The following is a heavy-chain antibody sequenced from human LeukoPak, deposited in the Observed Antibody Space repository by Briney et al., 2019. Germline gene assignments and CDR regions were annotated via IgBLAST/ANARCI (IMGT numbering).Heavy chain of an antibody. CDR3: ARLGKGSTLKGYYYYGMDV. CDR1: GFTFSSYW. V-gene: IGHV3-7*01. J-gene: IGHJ6*02. CDR2: IKQDGSEK. Sequence: GGSLRLSCAASGFTFSSYWMSWVRQAPGKGLEWVANIKQDGSEKYYVDSVKGRFTISRDNAKSSLYLQMNSLRAEDTAVYYCARLGKGSTLKGYYYYGMDVWGQGTTVTVSS. D-gene: IGHD2-2*01.